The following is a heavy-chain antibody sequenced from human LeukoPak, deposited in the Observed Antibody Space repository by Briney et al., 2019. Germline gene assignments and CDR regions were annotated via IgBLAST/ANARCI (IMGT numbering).Heavy chain of an antibody. D-gene: IGHD3-10*01. CDR1: GGSISRYY. J-gene: IGHJ4*02. V-gene: IGHV4-59*08. CDR3: AGNYYGSGSYYSEDRY. Sequence: ASETLSLTCTVSGGSISRYYWSWIRQPPGKGLEWIGYIYYSGSTDYNPSLKSRVTISVDTSKNQFSLKLSSVTAADTAVYYCAGNYYGSGSYYSEDRYWGQGTLVTVSS. CDR2: IYYSGST.